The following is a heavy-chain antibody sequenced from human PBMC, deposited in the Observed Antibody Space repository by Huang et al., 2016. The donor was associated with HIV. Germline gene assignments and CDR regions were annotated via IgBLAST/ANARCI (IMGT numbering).Heavy chain of an antibody. Sequence: QVQLVQSGSELRKPGASVKVACKVSGYTFSQFPMNWLRQAPGQGPEWMGWINTNIGHPTYAKGFTGRFLFSLDTSVSTAYLQISGLKTEDTAVYYCATDLSLSGAFDSWGQGTLVTVSS. CDR1: GYTFSQFP. V-gene: IGHV7-4-1*02. CDR3: ATDLSLSGAFDS. CDR2: INTNIGHP. J-gene: IGHJ4*02.